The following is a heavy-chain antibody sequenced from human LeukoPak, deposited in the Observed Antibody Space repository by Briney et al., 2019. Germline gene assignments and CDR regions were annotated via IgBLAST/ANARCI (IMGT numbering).Heavy chain of an antibody. CDR3: AKDVAGITIFGVVISTYFDY. D-gene: IGHD3-3*01. CDR1: GFTFSSYA. V-gene: IGHV3-23*01. Sequence: GGSLRLSCAASGFTFSSYAMSWVRQAPGKGLEWVSAISGSGGSTYYADSVKGRFTISRDNSKNTLYLQMNSLRAEDTAVYYCAKDVAGITIFGVVISTYFDYWGQGTLVTVSS. J-gene: IGHJ4*02. CDR2: ISGSGGST.